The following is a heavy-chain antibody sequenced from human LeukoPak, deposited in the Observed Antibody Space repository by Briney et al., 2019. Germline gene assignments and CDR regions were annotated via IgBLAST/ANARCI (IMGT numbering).Heavy chain of an antibody. CDR3: ARDEFPVPAANFDY. Sequence: GGSLRLSCAASGFAFSSYALHWVRQAPGKGLEWVAVISYDGSNKYYADSVKGRFTISRDNSKNTLYLQMNSLRAEDTAVYYCARDEFPVPAANFDYWGQGTLVIVSS. CDR1: GFAFSSYA. V-gene: IGHV3-30-3*01. J-gene: IGHJ4*02. D-gene: IGHD2-2*01. CDR2: ISYDGSNK.